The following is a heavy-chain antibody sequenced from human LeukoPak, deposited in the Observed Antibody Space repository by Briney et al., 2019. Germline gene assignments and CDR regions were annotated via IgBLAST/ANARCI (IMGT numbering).Heavy chain of an antibody. CDR2: INPSGGST. CDR1: GYTFTSYY. V-gene: IGHV1-46*01. D-gene: IGHD3-3*01. Sequence: ASVKVSCKASGYTFTSYYMHWVRQAPGQGLEWMGIINPSGGSTSYAQKFQGRVTMTRDTSTSTVYMELSSLRSEDTAVYYCARDSGITIFGVVIMGPSNWFDPWGQGTLVTVSS. J-gene: IGHJ5*02. CDR3: ARDSGITIFGVVIMGPSNWFDP.